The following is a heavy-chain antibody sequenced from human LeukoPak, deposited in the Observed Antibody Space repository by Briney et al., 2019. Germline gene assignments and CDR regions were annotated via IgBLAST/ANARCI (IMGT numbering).Heavy chain of an antibody. Sequence: ASVKVSCKASGYTFTDYGISWVRQAPGQGLEWMGWISVYNGDTNYAQKLQGRVTMTTDTSTNTAYMELRSLRSDDTAVYYCAKVLGSSGWYRYFQHWGQGTLVTVSS. V-gene: IGHV1-18*01. J-gene: IGHJ1*01. CDR3: AKVLGSSGWYRYFQH. CDR1: GYTFTDYG. CDR2: ISVYNGDT. D-gene: IGHD6-19*01.